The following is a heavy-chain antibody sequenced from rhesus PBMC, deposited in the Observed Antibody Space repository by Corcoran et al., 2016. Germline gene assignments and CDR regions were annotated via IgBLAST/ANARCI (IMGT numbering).Heavy chain of an antibody. CDR2: IGGSTGS. D-gene: IGHD6S26*01. CDR3: AAEFSSGWS. CDR1: GYSISSGYY. J-gene: IGHJ4*01. Sequence: QVQLQESGPGLVKPSETLSLTCAGSGYSISSGYYWGWIRQPPGKGMESIGYIGGSTGSYYNPSLNSRVTISKDTSRNQFSLKLSSVTAADTAVYYCAAEFSSGWSWGQGVLVTVSS. V-gene: IGHV4-99*01.